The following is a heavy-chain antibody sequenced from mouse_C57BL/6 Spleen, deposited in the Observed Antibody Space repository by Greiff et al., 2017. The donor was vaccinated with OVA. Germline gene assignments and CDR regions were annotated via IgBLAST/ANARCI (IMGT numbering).Heavy chain of an antibody. D-gene: IGHD1-1*01. CDR2: ISYSGST. J-gene: IGHJ1*03. CDR1: GYSITSGYD. Sequence: EVKLQESGPGMVKPSQSLSLTCTVSGYSITSGYDWHWIRHFPGNKLEWMGYISYSGSTNYNPSLKSRISITPDTSKNHFFLKLNSVTTEDTATYYCARGGYYYGSPWYFDVWGTGTTVTVSS. V-gene: IGHV3-1*01. CDR3: ARGGYYYGSPWYFDV.